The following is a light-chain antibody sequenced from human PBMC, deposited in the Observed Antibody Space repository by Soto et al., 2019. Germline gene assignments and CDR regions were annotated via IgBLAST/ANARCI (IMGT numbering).Light chain of an antibody. Sequence: EIVLTPSPANLSLSPGERATLSCRASQSVSSYLAWYQQKPGQAPRLLIYDASNRATGIPARFSGSGSGTDFTLTISSLEPEDFAVYYCQHRYNWLITFGQGTRLEIK. J-gene: IGKJ5*01. CDR2: DAS. CDR1: QSVSSY. V-gene: IGKV3-11*01. CDR3: QHRYNWLIT.